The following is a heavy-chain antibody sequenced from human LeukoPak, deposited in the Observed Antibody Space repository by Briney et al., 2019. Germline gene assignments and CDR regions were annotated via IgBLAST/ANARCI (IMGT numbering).Heavy chain of an antibody. V-gene: IGHV4-38-2*02. CDR2: INHSGIT. Sequence: SETLSLTCTVSSYSIRSDYYWCWIRQPPGKGLEWIASINHSGITYYNPSLKSRVTISVDMSKNQFSLKLTSVTAADTAVYYCGRDRPSGYYDYWGQGILVTVSS. CDR3: GRDRPSGYYDY. CDR1: SYSIRSDYY. J-gene: IGHJ4*02. D-gene: IGHD3-22*01.